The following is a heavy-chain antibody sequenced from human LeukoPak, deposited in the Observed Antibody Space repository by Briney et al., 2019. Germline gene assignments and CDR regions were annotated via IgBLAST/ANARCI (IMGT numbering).Heavy chain of an antibody. CDR1: GFTFSSYD. V-gene: IGHV3-13*01. Sequence: GGSLRPSCAASGFTFSSYDMHWVRQATGKGLEWVSAIGTAGDTYYPGSVKGRFTISRENAKNSLYLQMNSLRAGDTAVYYCARDYGSSGLDLWGRGTLVTVSS. J-gene: IGHJ2*01. CDR3: ARDYGSSGLDL. CDR2: IGTAGDT. D-gene: IGHD1-26*01.